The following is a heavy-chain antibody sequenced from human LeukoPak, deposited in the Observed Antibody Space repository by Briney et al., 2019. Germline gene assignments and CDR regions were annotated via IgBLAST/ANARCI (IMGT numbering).Heavy chain of an antibody. J-gene: IGHJ6*03. D-gene: IGHD3-10*01. Sequence: GGSLRLSCAAPGFTFSNYNMNWVRQAPGKGLEWISSITSSSSYKFYADSVKGRFTISRDNAKNSLYLQMNSLRAEDTAVYYCARVAVTMVRGVIWDYYYYMDVWGKGTTVTVSS. CDR2: ITSSSSYK. CDR3: ARVAVTMVRGVIWDYYYYMDV. CDR1: GFTFSNYN. V-gene: IGHV3-21*01.